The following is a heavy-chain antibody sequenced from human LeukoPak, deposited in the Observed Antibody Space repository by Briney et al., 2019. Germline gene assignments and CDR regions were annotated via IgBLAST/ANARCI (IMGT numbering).Heavy chain of an antibody. D-gene: IGHD3-3*01. CDR2: ISSSSSYI. V-gene: IGHV3-21*01. CDR3: ARGVTIFGVVIPRWFDP. Sequence: GGSRRLSCAASGFTFSSYSMNWVREAPGKGLERVSSISSSSSYIYYTDSVKGRFTISRDNAKNSLYLQMNSLRAEDTAVYYCARGVTIFGVVIPRWFDPWGQGTLVTVSS. CDR1: GFTFSSYS. J-gene: IGHJ5*02.